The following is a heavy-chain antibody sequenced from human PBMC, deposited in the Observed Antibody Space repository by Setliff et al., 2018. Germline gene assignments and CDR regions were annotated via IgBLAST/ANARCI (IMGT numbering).Heavy chain of an antibody. CDR2: ISGYNGNT. J-gene: IGHJ6*03. CDR3: ARGEHIVSGDFYHYIDV. CDR1: GFTFKTYS. D-gene: IGHD2-15*01. Sequence: ASVKVSCKASGFTFKTYSFSWIRQAPGQGLEWVGWISGYNGNTIYAQNFQGRVTMTRDTSISTAYMELRRLKSDDTAVYYCARGEHIVSGDFYHYIDVWGKGTTVTVSS. V-gene: IGHV1-18*01.